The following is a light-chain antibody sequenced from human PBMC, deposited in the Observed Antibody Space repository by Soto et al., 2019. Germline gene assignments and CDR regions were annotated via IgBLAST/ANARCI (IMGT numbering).Light chain of an antibody. CDR2: AAS. Sequence: PGERATLSCRASQSVSSSYLAWYQQKPGQAPRLLIFAASSRASGIPDRFSGSGSGTDFTLTISRLEPEDFALFYCQYHGSSPITFGQGTRLENK. V-gene: IGKV3-20*01. CDR1: QSVSSSY. CDR3: QYHGSSPIT. J-gene: IGKJ5*01.